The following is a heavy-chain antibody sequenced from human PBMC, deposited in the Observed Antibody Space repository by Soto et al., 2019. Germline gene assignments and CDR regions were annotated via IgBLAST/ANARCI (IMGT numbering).Heavy chain of an antibody. CDR3: ARGGTGYKQFDY. CDR1: GLTSGIYD. Sequence: EGQLLESGGGLIQPGGSLRLSCAASGLTSGIYDISWVRQAPGKGLEWVSVIRTGGVPYYADSVKGRFTISRDISKNTLFLQMSSLRVEDTAVYYCARGGTGYKQFDYWGQGTLVTVSS. V-gene: IGHV3-23*01. CDR2: IRTGGVP. D-gene: IGHD5-12*01. J-gene: IGHJ4*02.